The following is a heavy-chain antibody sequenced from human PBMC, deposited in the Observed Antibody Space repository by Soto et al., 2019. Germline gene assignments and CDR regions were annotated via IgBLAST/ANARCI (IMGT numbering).Heavy chain of an antibody. Sequence: GGSLRLSCAASGFTFSSYWMSWVRQAPGKGLEWVANIKQDGSEKYYVDSVKGRFTISRDNAKNSLYLQMNSLRAEDTAVYYCARVGGFSGYDPHFDYWGQGTLVTVS. D-gene: IGHD5-12*01. CDR2: IKQDGSEK. CDR1: GFTFSSYW. CDR3: ARVGGFSGYDPHFDY. J-gene: IGHJ4*02. V-gene: IGHV3-7*01.